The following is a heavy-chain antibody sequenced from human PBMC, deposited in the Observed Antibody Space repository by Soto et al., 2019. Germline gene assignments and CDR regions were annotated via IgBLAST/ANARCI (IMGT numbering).Heavy chain of an antibody. J-gene: IGHJ4*02. V-gene: IGHV4-59*08. CDR3: ARQDTSGYAFDY. Sequence: SETLSLTCTVSGGSISGFDWNWIRQSPGKGLEWIGYISYSGSTNYNPSLKSRVTISVDTSKNQFSLKLSSVTAADTAVYYCARQDTSGYAFDYWGQGTLVTVSS. D-gene: IGHD3-22*01. CDR1: GGSISGFD. CDR2: ISYSGST.